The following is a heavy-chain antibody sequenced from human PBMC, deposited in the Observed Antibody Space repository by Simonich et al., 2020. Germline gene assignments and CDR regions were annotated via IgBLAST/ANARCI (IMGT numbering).Heavy chain of an antibody. J-gene: IGHJ3*02. CDR3: ARHAGFAFDI. CDR1: GGSISSSSYY. Sequence: QLQLQESGPGLVKPSETLSLTCTVSGGSISSSSYYWGWIRQPPGKGLEWIGSIYYRGSTYDNPPLKNRVTKSVDTSKNQFSLRLSSVTAADTAVYYCARHAGFAFDIWGQGTMVTVSS. CDR2: IYYRGST. D-gene: IGHD6-13*01. V-gene: IGHV4-39*01.